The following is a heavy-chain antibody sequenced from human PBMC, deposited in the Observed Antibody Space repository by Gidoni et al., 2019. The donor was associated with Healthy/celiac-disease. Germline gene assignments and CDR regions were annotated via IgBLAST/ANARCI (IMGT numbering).Heavy chain of an antibody. CDR2: FDPEDGET. Sequence: QVQLVQSGAEVKKPGASVKVSCKVSGYTLTELSMHWVRQAPGKGLEWMGGFDPEDGETIYAQKFQGRVTMTEDTSTDTAYMELSSLRSEDTAVYYCATDQGGAYYYDSSGRSYMDVWGQGTTVTVSS. J-gene: IGHJ6*03. CDR3: ATDQGGAYYYDSSGRSYMDV. D-gene: IGHD3-22*01. CDR1: GYTLTELS. V-gene: IGHV1-24*01.